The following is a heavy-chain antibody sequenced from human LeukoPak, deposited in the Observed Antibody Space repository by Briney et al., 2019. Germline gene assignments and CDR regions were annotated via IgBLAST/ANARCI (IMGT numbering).Heavy chain of an antibody. V-gene: IGHV3-23*01. J-gene: IGHJ4*02. CDR1: GFTFSSYA. CDR2: TSGSGGST. CDR3: AKDVAWLVDWPFFDY. Sequence: GGSLRLSCAASGFTFSSYAMSWVRQAPGKGLEWVSATSGSGGSTYYADSVKGRFTISRDNSKNTLYLQMNSLRAEDTAVYYCAKDVAWLVDWPFFDYWGQGTLVTVSS. D-gene: IGHD6-19*01.